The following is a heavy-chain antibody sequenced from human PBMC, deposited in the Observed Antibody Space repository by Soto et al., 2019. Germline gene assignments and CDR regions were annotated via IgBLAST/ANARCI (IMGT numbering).Heavy chain of an antibody. CDR3: TTRYGRRPYYYYGMDV. D-gene: IGHD4-17*01. V-gene: IGHV3-15*01. Sequence: GGSLRLSCAASGFTFSNAWMSWVRQAPGKGLECVGRIKSKTDGGTTDYAAPVKGRFTISRDDSKNTLYLQMNSLKTEDTAVYYCTTRYGRRPYYYYGMDVWGQGTTVTVSS. CDR1: GFTFSNAW. CDR2: IKSKTDGGTT. J-gene: IGHJ6*02.